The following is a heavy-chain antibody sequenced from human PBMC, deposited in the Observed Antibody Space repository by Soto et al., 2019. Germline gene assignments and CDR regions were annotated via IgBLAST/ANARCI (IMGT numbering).Heavy chain of an antibody. CDR3: ARVAY. J-gene: IGHJ4*02. Sequence: GGSLRLSCAASGFTFSDYYMSWIRQAPGKGLEWVSYISSSSDYTNYADSVKGRFTISRDNAQNSLFLQMNTLRPEDSAIYYCARVAYWGPGTQVTVSS. CDR1: GFTFSDYY. CDR2: ISSSSDYT. V-gene: IGHV3-11*05.